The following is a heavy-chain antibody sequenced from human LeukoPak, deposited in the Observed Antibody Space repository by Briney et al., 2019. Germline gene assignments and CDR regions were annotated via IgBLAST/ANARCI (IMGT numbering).Heavy chain of an antibody. CDR3: ARDRGPTYYFDY. V-gene: IGHV3-33*01. CDR1: GFTFSSYG. Sequence: GGSLRLSCAASGFTFSSYGMHWVRQAPGKGLEWVAVIWYDGSNKYYADSVKGRFTISRDNSKNTLYLQMNSLRAEDTAVYYCARDRGPTYYFDYWGQGTLVTVSS. J-gene: IGHJ4*02. D-gene: IGHD3-10*01. CDR2: IWYDGSNK.